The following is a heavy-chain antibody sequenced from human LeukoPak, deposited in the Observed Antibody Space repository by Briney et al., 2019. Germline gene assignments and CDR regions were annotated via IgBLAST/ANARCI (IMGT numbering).Heavy chain of an antibody. V-gene: IGHV3-53*01. CDR1: GFTLSTYY. J-gene: IGHJ2*01. D-gene: IGHD3-3*02. CDR2: IYSGGTT. Sequence: GGSLRLSCAASGFTLSTYYTNWVRQAPGKGLEWVSIIYSGGTTYYADSVKGRFTISRDTSKNTLSLQMNSLRAEDTAVYFCAGVGDHFHWNLDLWGRGTLVTVSS. CDR3: AGVGDHFHWNLDL.